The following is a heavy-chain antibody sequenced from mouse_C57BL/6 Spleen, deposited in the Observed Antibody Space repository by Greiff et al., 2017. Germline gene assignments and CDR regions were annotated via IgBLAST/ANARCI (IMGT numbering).Heavy chain of an antibody. Sequence: EVKLMESGAELVRPGASVKLSCTASGFNIKDDYMHWVKQRPEQGLEWIGWIDPENGDTEYASKFQGKATITADTSSNTAYLQLSSLTSEDTAVYYCTGITTVVDPYYYAMDYWGQGTAVTVSS. J-gene: IGHJ4*01. D-gene: IGHD1-1*01. CDR1: GFNIKDDY. CDR3: TGITTVVDPYYYAMDY. V-gene: IGHV14-4*01. CDR2: IDPENGDT.